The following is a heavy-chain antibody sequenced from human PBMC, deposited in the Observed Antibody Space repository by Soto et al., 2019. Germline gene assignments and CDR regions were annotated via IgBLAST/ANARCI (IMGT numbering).Heavy chain of an antibody. Sequence: PSETLSLTCTVSGGSISDGYYWSWIRQHPGKGLEWIGSISYSGSTSYNPSLKSRLTISVDRSKSQFSLNLSSVTAADTAVCYCARRDRSGYSYWLDTWGQGTLVTVSS. CDR1: GGSISDGYY. D-gene: IGHD3-22*01. CDR3: ARRDRSGYSYWLDT. CDR2: ISYSGST. V-gene: IGHV4-31*03. J-gene: IGHJ5*02.